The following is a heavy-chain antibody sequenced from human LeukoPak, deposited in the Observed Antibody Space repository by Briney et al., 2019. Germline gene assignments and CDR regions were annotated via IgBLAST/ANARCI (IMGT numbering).Heavy chain of an antibody. CDR2: IYTSGST. V-gene: IGHV4-61*02. D-gene: IGHD3-3*01. Sequence: SETLSLTCTVSGGSITSSSYYWSWIRQPAGKGLEWIGRIYTSGSTNYNPSLKSRVTMSVDTSKNQFSLKLSSVTAADTAVYYCARPITIFGVVIDAFDIWGQGTMVTVSS. J-gene: IGHJ3*02. CDR3: ARPITIFGVVIDAFDI. CDR1: GGSITSSSYY.